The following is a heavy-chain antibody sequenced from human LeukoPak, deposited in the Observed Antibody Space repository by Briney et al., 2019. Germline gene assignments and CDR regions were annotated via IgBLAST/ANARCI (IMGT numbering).Heavy chain of an antibody. CDR1: GFTFSSYA. Sequence: GGSLRLSCAASGFTFSSYAMHWVRQAPGKGLEWVAVISHDGSNKYYADSVKGRFTISRDNSKNTLYLQMNSLRAEDTAVYYCARALYYYDSSGYPFDYWGQGTLVTVSS. J-gene: IGHJ4*02. CDR2: ISHDGSNK. V-gene: IGHV3-30*04. CDR3: ARALYYYDSSGYPFDY. D-gene: IGHD3-22*01.